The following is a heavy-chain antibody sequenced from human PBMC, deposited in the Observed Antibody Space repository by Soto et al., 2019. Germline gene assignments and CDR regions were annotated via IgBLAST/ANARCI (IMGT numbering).Heavy chain of an antibody. V-gene: IGHV3-73*01. CDR3: TRRPCRSGGCSSDFDF. Sequence: EVQLVDSGGGLVQPGGYLKLSCAASGFTLSGFDVHWVRQDAGEGLEWVGRIKNKGESYATAYAASVKGRFSLSRDNSKNTEYLEMNSLKTEETDVHYCTRRPCRSGGCSSDFDFWGHGSLVAVSS. D-gene: IGHD2-15*01. CDR1: GFTLSGFD. J-gene: IGHJ4*01. CDR2: IKNKGESYAT.